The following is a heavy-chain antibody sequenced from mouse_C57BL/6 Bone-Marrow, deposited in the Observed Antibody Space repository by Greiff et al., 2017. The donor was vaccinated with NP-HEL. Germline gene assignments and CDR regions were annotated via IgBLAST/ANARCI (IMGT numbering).Heavy chain of an antibody. Sequence: QVQLKQSGAELVRPGTSVKVSCKASGYAFTNYLIEWVKQRPGQGLEWIGVINPGSGGTNYNEKFKGKATLTADKSSSTAYMQLSSLTSEDSAVYFCARSRYALRRYWYCDVWGTGTTVTVSS. D-gene: IGHD2-12*01. CDR1: GYAFTNYL. CDR2: INPGSGGT. CDR3: ARSRYALRRYWYCDV. V-gene: IGHV1-54*01. J-gene: IGHJ1*03.